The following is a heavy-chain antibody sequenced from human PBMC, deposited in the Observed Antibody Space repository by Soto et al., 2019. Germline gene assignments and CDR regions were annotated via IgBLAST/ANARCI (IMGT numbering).Heavy chain of an antibody. V-gene: IGHV1-46*01. CDR2: INPSGGST. CDR1: GYTFTSYY. D-gene: IGHD2-2*01. Sequence: ASVKVSCKASGYTFTSYYMHWVRQAPGQGLEWMGIINPSGGSTSYAQKFQGRVTMTRDTSTSTAYMELSSLRSEDTAVYYCARHDCISSSCYYYYYYVMDVWGQGTTVTV. J-gene: IGHJ6*02. CDR3: ARHDCISSSCYYYYYYVMDV.